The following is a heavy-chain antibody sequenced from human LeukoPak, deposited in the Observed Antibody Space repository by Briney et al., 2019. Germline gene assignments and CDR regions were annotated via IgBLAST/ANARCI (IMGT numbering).Heavy chain of an antibody. D-gene: IGHD1-26*01. CDR3: ARGESGSYFRY. Sequence: ASVKVSCKASGYTFNNYAMNWVRQAPGQGPEWMGWINTNAGNPTYAQGFTGRFVFSLDTSVSTTYLQISSLKAEDTAVYYCARGESGSYFRYWGRGTLVTVSS. J-gene: IGHJ1*01. V-gene: IGHV7-4-1*02. CDR1: GYTFNNYA. CDR2: INTNAGNP.